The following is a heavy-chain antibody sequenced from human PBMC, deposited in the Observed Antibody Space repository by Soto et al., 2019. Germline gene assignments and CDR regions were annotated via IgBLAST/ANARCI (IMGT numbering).Heavy chain of an antibody. CDR1: GYTFTSYD. CDR2: MNPNSGNT. D-gene: IGHD6-19*01. CDR3: ARVPYSLAVAGAVLFDY. Sequence: ASVKVSCKASGYTFTSYDINWVRQATGQGLEWMGWMNPNSGNTGYAQKFQGRVTMTRNTSISTAYMELSSLRSEDTAVYYCARVPYSLAVAGAVLFDYWGQGTLVTVSS. J-gene: IGHJ4*02. V-gene: IGHV1-8*01.